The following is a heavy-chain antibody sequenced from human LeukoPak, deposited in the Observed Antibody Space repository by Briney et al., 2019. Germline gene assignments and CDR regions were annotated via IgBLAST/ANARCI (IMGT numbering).Heavy chain of an antibody. J-gene: IGHJ3*02. CDR2: IKHDGTES. CDR3: ARGDFWSGDYTDAFDI. CDR1: GVTFSSYW. D-gene: IGHD3-3*01. Sequence: GSLRLSCTASGVTFSSYWMSWVRQAPGKGLEWVANIKHDGTESYSVDSVKGRFAISRDNAKNSLYLQMNRLRTEDTAVYYCARGDFWSGDYTDAFDIWGQGTMVTVSS. V-gene: IGHV3-7*04.